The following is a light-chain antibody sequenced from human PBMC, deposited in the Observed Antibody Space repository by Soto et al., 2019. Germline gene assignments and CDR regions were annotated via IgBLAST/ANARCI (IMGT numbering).Light chain of an antibody. CDR1: QSVLYSSNNKNY. Sequence: DIVMTQSPDSLAVSLGERATINGKSSQSVLYSSNNKNYLAWYQQKPGQPPKLLIYWASTRESGVPDRFSGSGSGTDFTLTISSLQDEDVAVYYCQQYYSTPGTFGQGTKVEIK. CDR3: QQYYSTPGT. J-gene: IGKJ1*01. CDR2: WAS. V-gene: IGKV4-1*01.